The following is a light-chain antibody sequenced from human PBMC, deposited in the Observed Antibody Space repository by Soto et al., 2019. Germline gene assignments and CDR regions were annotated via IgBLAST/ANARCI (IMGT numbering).Light chain of an antibody. CDR3: TSHAGTINFPYI. J-gene: IGLJ1*01. CDR1: SSDVGAYNY. V-gene: IGLV2-8*01. Sequence: QSVLTQPPSASGSPGQSVTISCTGTSSDVGAYNYVPWYQHHPGKAPKLLVYEVNKRPSGVPDRFSGSKSGNTASLTVSGLQAEDGADYYCTSHAGTINFPYIFGPGTKVTVL. CDR2: EVN.